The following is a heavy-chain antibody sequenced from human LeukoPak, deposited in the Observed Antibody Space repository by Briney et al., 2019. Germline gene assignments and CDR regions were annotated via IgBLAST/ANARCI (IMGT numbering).Heavy chain of an antibody. J-gene: IGHJ6*03. V-gene: IGHV3-23*01. CDR1: GFTFSSYG. CDR3: AKDALQWDYYYYYMDV. CDR2: ISGSGGST. Sequence: GGSLRLSCAASGFTFSSYGMSWVRQAPGKGLEWVSAISGSGGSTYYADSVKGRFTISRDNSKNTLYLQMNSLRAEDTAVYYCAKDALQWDYYYYYMDVWGKGTTVTISS. D-gene: IGHD1-26*01.